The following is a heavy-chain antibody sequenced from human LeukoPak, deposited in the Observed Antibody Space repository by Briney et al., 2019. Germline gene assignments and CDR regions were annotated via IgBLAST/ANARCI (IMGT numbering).Heavy chain of an antibody. CDR2: ISTDGGST. CDR1: GFTFSNFP. V-gene: IGHV3-64D*09. D-gene: IGHD3-22*01. CDR3: VKAILFGSVSYYAD. Sequence: GGSLRLSCSASGFTFSNFPMHCVRQAPGKGLEYVSAISTDGGSTYYADSVKGRFTISRDNSKNTLSLQMGSLRVEDTAVYYCVKAILFGSVSYYADWGRGTLVSVSS. J-gene: IGHJ4*02.